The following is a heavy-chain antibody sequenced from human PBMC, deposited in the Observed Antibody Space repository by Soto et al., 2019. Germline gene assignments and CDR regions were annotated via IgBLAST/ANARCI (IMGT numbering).Heavy chain of an antibody. CDR3: ANRYGGNFDY. D-gene: IGHD2-15*01. J-gene: IGHJ4*02. V-gene: IGHV4-59*01. Sequence: QVQLQESGPGLVKPSETLSLTCTVSGGSISSYYWSWIRQPPGKGLEWIGYIYYSGGTNYNPSLKSRVTKSVDTTINQSALKLSSVTAADTAVYYCANRYGGNFDYWGQGTLVTVSS. CDR2: IYYSGGT. CDR1: GGSISSYY.